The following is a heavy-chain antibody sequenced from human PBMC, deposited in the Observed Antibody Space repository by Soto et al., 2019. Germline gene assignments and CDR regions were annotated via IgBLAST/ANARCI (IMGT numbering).Heavy chain of an antibody. D-gene: IGHD6-13*01. CDR3: AREFHSSSWYKYWYFDL. CDR1: GGTFSSYT. CDR2: IIPILGIA. V-gene: IGHV1-69*08. Sequence: QVQLVQSGAEVKKPGSSVKVSCKASGGTFSSYTISWVRQAPGQGLESMGRIIPILGIANYAQKFQGRVTITADKSTSTAYMELSSLRSEDTAVYYCAREFHSSSWYKYWYFDLWGRGTLVTVSS. J-gene: IGHJ2*01.